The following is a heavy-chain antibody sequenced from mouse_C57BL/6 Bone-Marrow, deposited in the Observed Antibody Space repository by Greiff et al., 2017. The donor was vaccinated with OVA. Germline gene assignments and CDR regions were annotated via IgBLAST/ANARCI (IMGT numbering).Heavy chain of an antibody. CDR3: AREVGDGAAWFAY. CDR2: IFPGSGST. J-gene: IGHJ3*01. D-gene: IGHD1-1*02. CDR1: GCTFTDYY. V-gene: IGHV1-75*01. Sequence: VQLQQSGPELVKPGASVKISCKASGCTFTDYYINWVKQRPGQGLEWIGWIFPGSGSTYYNEKFKGKATLTVDKSSSTAYMLLSSLTSEDSAVYFCAREVGDGAAWFAYWGQGTLVTVSA.